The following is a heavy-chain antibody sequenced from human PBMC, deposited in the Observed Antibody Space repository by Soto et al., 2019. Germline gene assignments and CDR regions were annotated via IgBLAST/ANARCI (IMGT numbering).Heavy chain of an antibody. Sequence: ASVKVSCKASGGTFSRYSITWVRQAPGHGLEWIGRIIPIFGIASYAQKFQGRVTITADESTSTAYMELSSLRSDDTAVYYCAREFRMVRGVSMFYYYGMDVWGQGTTVTVSS. CDR1: GGTFSRYS. V-gene: IGHV1-69*13. CDR2: IIPIFGIA. J-gene: IGHJ6*02. D-gene: IGHD3-10*01. CDR3: AREFRMVRGVSMFYYYGMDV.